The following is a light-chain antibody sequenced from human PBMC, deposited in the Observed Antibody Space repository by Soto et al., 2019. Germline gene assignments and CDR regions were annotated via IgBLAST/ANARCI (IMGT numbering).Light chain of an antibody. CDR1: QSVTTY. J-gene: IGKJ2*01. CDR2: DAS. V-gene: IGKV3-11*01. Sequence: EIVLTQSPATLSLSPGERATLSCRASQSVTTYLSWYQQKPGQAPRLLIYDASNSATDIPPRFSGSGSGTDFTPTISTLEPDDFPVYDCQHRGNCPRTVGQRTKLEIK. CDR3: QHRGNCPRT.